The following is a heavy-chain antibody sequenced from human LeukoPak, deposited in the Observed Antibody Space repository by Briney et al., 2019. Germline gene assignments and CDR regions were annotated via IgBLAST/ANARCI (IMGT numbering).Heavy chain of an antibody. CDR2: IRYDGSNK. D-gene: IGHD2/OR15-2a*01. J-gene: IGHJ6*03. V-gene: IGHV3-30*02. Sequence: GGSLRLSCAASGFTFSSYGMHWVRQAPGKGLEWVAFIRYDGSNKYYADSVKGRFTISRDDAKNSLFLQMNSLRAEDTATYYCARGEFGDYYYFYMDVWGKGTTVTVSS. CDR3: ARGEFGDYYYFYMDV. CDR1: GFTFSSYG.